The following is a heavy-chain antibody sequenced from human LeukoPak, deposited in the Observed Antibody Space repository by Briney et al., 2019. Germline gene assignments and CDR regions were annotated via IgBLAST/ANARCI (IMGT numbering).Heavy chain of an antibody. Sequence: ASVKVSCKASGYTFTGYYMHWVRQAPGQGLEWMGWINPNSGGTNYAQKFQGRVTMTRDTSISTAYMELSRLRSDDTVVYYCARDLGNWNYFDYWGQGTLVTVSS. CDR3: ARDLGNWNYFDY. CDR1: GYTFTGYY. V-gene: IGHV1-2*02. D-gene: IGHD1-1*01. CDR2: INPNSGGT. J-gene: IGHJ4*02.